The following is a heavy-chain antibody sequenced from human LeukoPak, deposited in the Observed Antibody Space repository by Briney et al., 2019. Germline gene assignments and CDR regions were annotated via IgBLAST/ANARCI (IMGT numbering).Heavy chain of an antibody. Sequence: GGSLRLSCAASGFTFSGYAMSWVSQAPGKGLEWVSAISGSGGSTHYADSVKGRFTISRDNSKNTLYLQMNSLRAEDTAVYYCANYNWNYGMDVWGKGTTVTVSS. J-gene: IGHJ6*04. CDR1: GFTFSGYA. V-gene: IGHV3-23*01. CDR2: ISGSGGST. D-gene: IGHD1-20*01. CDR3: ANYNWNYGMDV.